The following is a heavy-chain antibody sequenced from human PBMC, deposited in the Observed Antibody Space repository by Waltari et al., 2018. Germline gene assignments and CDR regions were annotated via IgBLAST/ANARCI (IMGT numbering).Heavy chain of an antibody. D-gene: IGHD3-9*01. CDR2: IYYSGST. CDR1: GGSISSYY. J-gene: IGHJ6*03. V-gene: IGHV4-59*01. CDR3: ARDTGYSHLSYYYYMDV. Sequence: QVQLQESGPGLVKPSETLSLTCTVSGGSISSYYWSWIRQPPGKGLEWIGYIYYSGSTNYNPSLKSRVTRSVDTSKNQFSLKLSSVTAADTAVYYCARDTGYSHLSYYYYMDVWGKGTTVTVSS.